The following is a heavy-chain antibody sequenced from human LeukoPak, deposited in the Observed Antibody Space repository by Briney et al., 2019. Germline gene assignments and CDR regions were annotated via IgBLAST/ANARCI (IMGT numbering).Heavy chain of an antibody. Sequence: SETLSLTCSVTSGSISNSNYYWGWIRQPPGKGLEWIGSIFYSGSTDYNPSLKSRVTISVDTSKNQFSLKLSSVTAADTAVYYCARHRGAVANAFDIWGQGTMVTVSS. CDR2: IFYSGST. CDR3: ARHRGAVANAFDI. J-gene: IGHJ3*02. D-gene: IGHD6-19*01. CDR1: SGSISNSNYY. V-gene: IGHV4-39*01.